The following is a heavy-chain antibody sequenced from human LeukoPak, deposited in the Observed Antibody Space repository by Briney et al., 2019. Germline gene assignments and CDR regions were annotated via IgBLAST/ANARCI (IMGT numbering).Heavy chain of an antibody. Sequence: PGGSLRLSCAASGFTFSSYAMSWVRQAPGKGLEWVSYISSSGSTIYNADSVKGRFTISRDNAKNSLYLQMNSLRAEDTAVYYCARERGYSGYDYFIDSPSDYWGQGTLVTVSS. CDR2: ISSSGSTI. CDR1: GFTFSSYA. J-gene: IGHJ4*02. CDR3: ARERGYSGYDYFIDSPSDY. D-gene: IGHD5-12*01. V-gene: IGHV3-48*03.